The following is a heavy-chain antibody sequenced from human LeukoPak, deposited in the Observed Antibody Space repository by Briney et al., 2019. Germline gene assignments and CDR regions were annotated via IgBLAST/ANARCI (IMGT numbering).Heavy chain of an antibody. CDR3: ARERGAVAGIYYYYYGMDV. V-gene: IGHV6-1*01. Sequence: KSSQTLSLTCAISGDSVSSNSAAWNWIRQSPSRGLEWLGRTYCRSKWYNDYAVSVKGQITINPDTSKNQFSLQLNSVTPEDTAVYYCARERGAVAGIYYYYYGMDVWGQGTTVTVSS. D-gene: IGHD6-19*01. CDR2: TYCRSKWYN. CDR1: GDSVSSNSAA. J-gene: IGHJ6*02.